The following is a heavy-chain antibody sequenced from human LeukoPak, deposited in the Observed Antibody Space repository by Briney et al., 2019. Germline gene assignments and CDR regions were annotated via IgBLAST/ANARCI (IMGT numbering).Heavy chain of an antibody. J-gene: IGHJ5*02. V-gene: IGHV1-18*01. CDR2: ISVHSGQT. CDR3: AREGYYYHTSNGDDH. CDR1: VSTFTSYG. Sequence: GASVKVSCKASVSTFTSYGISWVRQAPGQGLEWMGRISVHSGQTNYVQKFQDRVTMTTDTSTSTAYMELRSLGSGDTAVYYCAREGYYYHTSNGDDHWGQGTLVTGSS. D-gene: IGHD3-22*01.